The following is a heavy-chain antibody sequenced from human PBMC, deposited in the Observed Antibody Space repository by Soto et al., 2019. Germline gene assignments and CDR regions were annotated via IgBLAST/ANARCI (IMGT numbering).Heavy chain of an antibody. V-gene: IGHV4-59*01. CDR1: VDSISTFY. CDR2: IHYSGST. CDR3: ARVRSNLFDY. Sequence: SETLSLTCTVSVDSISTFYWSWIRQPPGKGLEWIGYIHYSGSTNYNPSLKSQVIISVDTSKNQFSLKLSSVTAADTAVYFCARVRSNLFDYWGQGTLVTVSS. J-gene: IGHJ4*02. D-gene: IGHD3-3*01.